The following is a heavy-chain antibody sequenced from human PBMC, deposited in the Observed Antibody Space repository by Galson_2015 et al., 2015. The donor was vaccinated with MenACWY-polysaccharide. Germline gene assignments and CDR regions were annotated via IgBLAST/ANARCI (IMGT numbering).Heavy chain of an antibody. D-gene: IGHD2-15*01. CDR2: IRSDGSSL. CDR3: ARGGRGFCSGGSCSTAYDY. V-gene: IGHV3-11*01. Sequence: SLRLSCAASGFTFSDYYMSWIRQAPGKGLEWVSYIRSDGSSLYYADSVKGRFTISRDNAKNSLYLQMNSLRAEDTAVYYCARGGRGFCSGGSCSTAYDYWGQGTLVTVSS. CDR1: GFTFSDYY. J-gene: IGHJ4*02.